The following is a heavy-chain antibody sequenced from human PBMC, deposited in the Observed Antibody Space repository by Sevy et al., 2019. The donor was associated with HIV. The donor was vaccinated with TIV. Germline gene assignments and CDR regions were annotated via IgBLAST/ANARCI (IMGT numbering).Heavy chain of an antibody. D-gene: IGHD4-17*01. CDR1: GFTFSNAW. CDR3: AKNGDSPYYKYAMDI. J-gene: IGHJ6*02. Sequence: GGSLRLSCAASGFTFSNAWMSWVRQAPGKGLEWVARIGYDGSDKYYGDSVKGRVTISRDNSKKTLYLQMNSLRAEDTAVYYCAKNGDSPYYKYAMDIWGQGTTVTVSS. CDR2: IGYDGSDK. V-gene: IGHV3-30*02.